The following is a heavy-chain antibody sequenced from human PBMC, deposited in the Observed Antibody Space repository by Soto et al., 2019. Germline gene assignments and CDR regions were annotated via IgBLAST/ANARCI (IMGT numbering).Heavy chain of an antibody. Sequence: SVKVSCKASGGTFSSYAISWVLQAPGQGLEWMGGIIPIFGTANYAQKFQGRVTITADKSTSTAYMELSSLRSEDTAVYYCAVDLYDFWSGYPTPAFDYWGQGTLVTVSS. CDR3: AVDLYDFWSGYPTPAFDY. CDR1: GGTFSSYA. CDR2: IIPIFGTA. D-gene: IGHD3-3*01. V-gene: IGHV1-69*06. J-gene: IGHJ4*02.